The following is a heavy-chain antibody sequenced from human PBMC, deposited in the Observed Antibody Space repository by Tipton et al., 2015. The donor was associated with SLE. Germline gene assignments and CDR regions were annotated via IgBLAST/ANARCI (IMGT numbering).Heavy chain of an antibody. CDR2: INHSGIT. Sequence: LRLSCAVYGGSFSGYFWSWIRQPPGKGLEWIGEINHSGITNYNPSLESRLTTSVDTSKNQFSLKLNSVTAADTAVYYCARGLTQSPDYWGQGTLVTVSS. V-gene: IGHV4-34*01. CDR1: GGSFSGYF. D-gene: IGHD2-15*01. CDR3: ARGLTQSPDY. J-gene: IGHJ4*02.